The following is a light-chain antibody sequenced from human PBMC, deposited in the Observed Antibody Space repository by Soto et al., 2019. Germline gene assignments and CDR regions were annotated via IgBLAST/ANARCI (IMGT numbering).Light chain of an antibody. V-gene: IGKV1-5*01. Sequence: DSQMPPSPSTLSSSVVYRVTITFRASQSISRWLAWYQQKPGKAPKLLIHDATSLESGVPSRFSGSGSGKEFTLTIRSLQSEDFEVYYCQQYNNWPLTCGHGTKVDIK. CDR3: QQYNNWPLT. CDR1: QSISRW. CDR2: DAT. J-gene: IGKJ1*01.